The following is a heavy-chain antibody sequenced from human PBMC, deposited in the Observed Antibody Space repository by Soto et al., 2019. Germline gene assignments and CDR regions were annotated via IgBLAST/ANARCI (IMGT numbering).Heavy chain of an antibody. D-gene: IGHD1-26*01. V-gene: IGHV1-69*01. J-gene: IGHJ3*01. Sequence: QVQLVQSGAEVKKPGSSVKVSCKASGGTFSSYANSWVRQAPGQGLEWMGGIIAILGKANYAEKFQGRVTMTADESTSTDYMELSSLRSEDTAVYYCARERGGAIIVGVTGTFDVWGQGTLVTVSS. CDR1: GGTFSSYA. CDR2: IIAILGKA. CDR3: ARERGGAIIVGVTGTFDV.